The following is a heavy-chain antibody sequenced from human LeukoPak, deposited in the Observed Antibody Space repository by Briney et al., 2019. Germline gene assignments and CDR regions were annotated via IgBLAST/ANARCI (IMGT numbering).Heavy chain of an antibody. D-gene: IGHD3-22*01. J-gene: IGHJ4*02. CDR3: AKSGYRDSSGYYYPLCPDY. CDR2: ISGSGGST. Sequence: GGSLRLSCAASGFTFSSYAMSWVRQAPGKGLEWVSAISGSGGSTYYADSVKGRFTISRDNSKNTLYLQMNSLRAEDTAVHYCAKSGYRDSSGYYYPLCPDYWGQGTLVTVSS. CDR1: GFTFSSYA. V-gene: IGHV3-23*01.